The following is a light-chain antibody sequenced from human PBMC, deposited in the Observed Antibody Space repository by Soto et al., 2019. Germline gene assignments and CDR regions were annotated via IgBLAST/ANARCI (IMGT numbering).Light chain of an antibody. CDR3: QQYGSSPPTFD. V-gene: IGKV3-20*01. CDR1: QSVSSSY. Sequence: EIVLTQAPGTLSLSPGERATLSCRASQSVSSSYLAWYQQKPGQAPRLLIYGASSRATGIPDRFSGSGSGTAFTLTISRLEPEDLAVYYCQQYGSSPPTFDFGTGTKVDI. CDR2: GAS. J-gene: IGKJ3*01.